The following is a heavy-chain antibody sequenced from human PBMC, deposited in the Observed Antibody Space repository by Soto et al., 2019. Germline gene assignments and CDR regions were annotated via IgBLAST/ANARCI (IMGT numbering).Heavy chain of an antibody. J-gene: IGHJ4*02. D-gene: IGHD2-15*01. CDR2: IIPVLGIA. CDR1: GGTFSSYT. V-gene: IGHV1-69*08. Sequence: QVRLVQSGAEVKKPGSSVKVSCKASGGTFSSYTISWVRQAPGQGLEWMGRIIPVLGIANYAHKLQGRITITADKFTSTAYVELSSLRCEDTAVYYCARDVVRRAATVGDWGQGTLVTVSS. CDR3: ARDVVRRAATVGD.